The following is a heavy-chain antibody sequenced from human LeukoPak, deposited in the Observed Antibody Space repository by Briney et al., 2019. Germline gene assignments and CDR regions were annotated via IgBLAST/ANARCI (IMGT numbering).Heavy chain of an antibody. CDR3: ARGKNWFDP. CDR1: GGSISSYY. Sequence: KTSETLSLTCTVSGGSISSYYWSWIRQPPGKGLEWIGYIYYSGSTNSNPSLKSRVTISVDTSKNQFSLKLSSVTAADTAVYYCARGKNWFDPWGQGTLVTVSS. V-gene: IGHV4-59*01. CDR2: IYYSGST. J-gene: IGHJ5*02.